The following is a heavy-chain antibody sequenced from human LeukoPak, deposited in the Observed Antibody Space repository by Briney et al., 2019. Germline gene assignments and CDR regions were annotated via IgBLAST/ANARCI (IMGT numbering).Heavy chain of an antibody. CDR3: AGMYYDILTGQSDY. CDR2: IYRSGST. Sequence: SETLSLTCAVSGGSISSGGYSWSWIRQPPGKGLEWIGYIYRSGSTYYNPSLKSRVTMSVDTSKNQFSLKLSSVTAADTAVYYCAGMYYDILTGQSDYWGQGTLVTVSS. J-gene: IGHJ4*02. D-gene: IGHD3-9*01. V-gene: IGHV4-30-2*01. CDR1: GGSISSGGYS.